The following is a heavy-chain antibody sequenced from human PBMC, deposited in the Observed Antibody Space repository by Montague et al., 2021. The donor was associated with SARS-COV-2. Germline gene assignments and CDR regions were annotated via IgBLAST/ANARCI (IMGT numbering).Heavy chain of an antibody. CDR3: AREGRGEQWLVRAFDI. CDR2: MSSSGSTI. Sequence: SLRLSCAASGFTFSSYEMNWVRQAPGKGLEWVSNMSSSGSTIYYADSAKGRFTISRDNAKNSLYLQMNSLRAEDTAVYYCAREGRGEQWLVRAFDIWGQGTMVTVSS. D-gene: IGHD6-19*01. CDR1: GFTFSSYE. V-gene: IGHV3-48*03. J-gene: IGHJ3*02.